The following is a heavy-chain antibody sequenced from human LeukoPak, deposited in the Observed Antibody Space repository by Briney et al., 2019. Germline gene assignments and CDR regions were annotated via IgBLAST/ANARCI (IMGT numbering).Heavy chain of an antibody. Sequence: GRSLRLSCAASGFTFSSYALYWVRQAPGKGLEWVAVISYDGSNKYYADSVKGRFTISRDNSKNTLYLQMNSLRAEDTAVYYCARAIPSGGGLLDPWGQGTLVTVSS. D-gene: IGHD3-10*01. V-gene: IGHV3-30-3*01. CDR1: GFTFSSYA. J-gene: IGHJ5*02. CDR3: ARAIPSGGGLLDP. CDR2: ISYDGSNK.